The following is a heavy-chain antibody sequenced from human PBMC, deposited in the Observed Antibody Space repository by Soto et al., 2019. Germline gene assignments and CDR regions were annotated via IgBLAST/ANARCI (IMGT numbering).Heavy chain of an antibody. CDR2: IYYSGNT. CDR3: ARDLDSGGIDLFDI. Sequence: QVQLQESGPGLVKPSQTLSLTCSVSGGSISSDDYYWSWIRQHPGKGLEWSGYIYYSGNTYYNPSLQSRVTIPIDTSKNQFSLKLSSVTAADTAVYYSARDLDSGGIDLFDIWGQGTKVTVSS. D-gene: IGHD1-26*01. J-gene: IGHJ3*02. CDR1: GGSISSDDYY. V-gene: IGHV4-31*03.